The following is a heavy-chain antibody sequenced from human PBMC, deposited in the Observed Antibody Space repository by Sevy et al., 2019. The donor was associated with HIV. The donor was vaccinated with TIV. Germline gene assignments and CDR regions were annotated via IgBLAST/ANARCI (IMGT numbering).Heavy chain of an antibody. CDR3: AKGPRTMIVAPIHFDY. CDR2: ISYDGSNK. V-gene: IGHV3-30*18. D-gene: IGHD5-12*01. CDR1: GFTFSSYG. Sequence: GGSLRLSCAASGFTFSSYGMHWVRQAPGKGLEWVAVISYDGSNKYYADSVKGRFTISRDNSKNTLYLQMNSLRAEDTAVYYCAKGPRTMIVAPIHFDYWGQGTLVTVSS. J-gene: IGHJ4*02.